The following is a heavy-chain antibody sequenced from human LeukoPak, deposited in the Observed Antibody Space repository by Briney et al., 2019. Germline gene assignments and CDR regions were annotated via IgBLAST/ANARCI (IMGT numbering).Heavy chain of an antibody. Sequence: TGGSLRLSCAASGFTFSSYWMHWVRQAPGQGLVWVSRINSDGRSTSYADSVKGLFTISRDNAKNTLYLQMNSLRAEDTAVYYCARDCPCSSSGLTSDYWGQGTLVTVSS. J-gene: IGHJ4*02. V-gene: IGHV3-74*01. D-gene: IGHD6-6*01. CDR3: ARDCPCSSSGLTSDY. CDR2: INSDGRST. CDR1: GFTFSSYW.